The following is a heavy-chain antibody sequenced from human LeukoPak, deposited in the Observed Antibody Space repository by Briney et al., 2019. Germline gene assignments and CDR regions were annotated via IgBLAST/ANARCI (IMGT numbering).Heavy chain of an antibody. V-gene: IGHV4-31*03. CDR2: IYYSGST. J-gene: IGHJ4*02. CDR3: ARSDAGAADY. D-gene: IGHD4-17*01. Sequence: SETLSLTCTVSGGSISSGGYYWSWIRQHPGKGLEWIGYIYYSGSTYYNPSLKSRVTISVDTSKNQFSLKLSSVTAADTAVYYCARSDAGAADYWGQGTLVTVSS. CDR1: GGSISSGGYY.